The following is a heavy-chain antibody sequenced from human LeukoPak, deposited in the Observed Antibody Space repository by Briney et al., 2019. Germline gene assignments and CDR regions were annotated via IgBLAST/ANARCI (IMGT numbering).Heavy chain of an antibody. V-gene: IGHV3-7*01. Sequence: QSGGSLRLSCAASGFTFSSYWMSWVRQAPGKGLEWVANIKQDGSETYYVDSVKGRFTISRDNAKNSLYLQMNSLRAEDTAVYYCARDSERYFDWSQYFQHWGQGTLVTVSS. J-gene: IGHJ1*01. CDR2: IKQDGSET. CDR3: ARDSERYFDWSQYFQH. CDR1: GFTFSSYW. D-gene: IGHD3-9*01.